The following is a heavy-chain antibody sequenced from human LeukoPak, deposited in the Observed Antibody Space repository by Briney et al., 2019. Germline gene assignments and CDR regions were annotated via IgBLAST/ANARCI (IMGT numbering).Heavy chain of an antibody. J-gene: IGHJ5*02. CDR1: GESFNDYY. CDR3: ARDRWSSGWQYNWFDP. V-gene: IGHV4-34*01. CDR2: INHSGST. D-gene: IGHD6-19*01. Sequence: SETLSLTCAVYGESFNDYYWSWIRQPPGKGLEWIGEINHSGSTNYNPSLKSRVTISVDTSKNQFSLKLSSVTAADTAVYYCARDRWSSGWQYNWFDPWGQGTLVTVSS.